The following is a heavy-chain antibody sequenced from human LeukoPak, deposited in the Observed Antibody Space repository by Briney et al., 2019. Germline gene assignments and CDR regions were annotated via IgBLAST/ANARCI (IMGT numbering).Heavy chain of an antibody. CDR2: INHSGST. CDR1: GGSFSGYY. V-gene: IGHV4-34*01. J-gene: IGHJ4*02. Sequence: KPSETLSLTCAVYGGSFSGYYWSWIRQPPGKGLEWIGEINHSGSTNYNPSLKSRVTISVDTSKNQFSLKLSSVTAADTAVYYCARSVEMAAMPFDYWGQGTLVTVSS. D-gene: IGHD5-24*01. CDR3: ARSVEMAAMPFDY.